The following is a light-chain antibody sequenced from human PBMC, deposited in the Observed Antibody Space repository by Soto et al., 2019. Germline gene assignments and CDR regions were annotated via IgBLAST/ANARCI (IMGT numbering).Light chain of an antibody. J-gene: IGKJ4*01. CDR2: GAS. CDR1: HGISDY. V-gene: IGKV1-9*01. CDR3: QQFTAYPLT. Sequence: DIQLPQSPSFLSASVGDRVTISCRASHGISDYLAWYQQKPGKAPKLLIYGASTLQSGVPSRFSGSASGTEFTLTTSSLQPEDFATYFCQQFTAYPLTFGGGTKLEIK.